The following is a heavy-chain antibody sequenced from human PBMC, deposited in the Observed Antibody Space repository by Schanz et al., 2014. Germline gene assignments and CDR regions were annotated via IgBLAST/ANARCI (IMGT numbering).Heavy chain of an antibody. J-gene: IGHJ4*02. CDR1: GFSFGTYA. D-gene: IGHD1-1*01. CDR2: ISGTGGDDT. V-gene: IGHV3-23*01. CDR3: AKKVPAYNPFDS. Sequence: EVHLLESGGGLVQPGGSLRLSCAASGFSFGTYAMSWVRQAPGKGLLWVSSISGTGGDDTYYADSVKGRFTISRDNSKNTLYLQRDRLRAEDTAVYFCAKKVPAYNPFDSWGQGTLVTVSS.